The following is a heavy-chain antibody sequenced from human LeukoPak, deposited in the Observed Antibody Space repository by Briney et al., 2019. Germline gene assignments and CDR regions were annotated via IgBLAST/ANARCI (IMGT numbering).Heavy chain of an antibody. CDR1: GFTFSSYR. V-gene: IGHV3-21*01. CDR2: ISSSSSYI. CDR3: ALTPYSSSYWLPDY. Sequence: AGGSLRLSCAASGFTFSSYRMNWVRQAPGKGLEWVSSISSSSSYIYFADSVKGRLTISRDNAKNSLYLQINSLRAEDTAVYYCALTPYSSSYWLPDYWGQGTLVTVSS. D-gene: IGHD6-6*01. J-gene: IGHJ4*02.